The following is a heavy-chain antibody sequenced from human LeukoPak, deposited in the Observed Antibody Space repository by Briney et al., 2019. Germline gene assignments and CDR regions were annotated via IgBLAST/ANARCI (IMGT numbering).Heavy chain of an antibody. CDR2: IYYSGST. CDR3: ASGSKASPDAFDI. V-gene: IGHV4-30-4*01. J-gene: IGHJ3*02. D-gene: IGHD2/OR15-2a*01. Sequence: PSETLSLTCTVSGGSISSGDYYWSWIRQPPGKGLEWIGYIYYSGSTYYNPSLKSRVTISVDTSKNQFSLKLSSVTAADTAVYYCASGSKASPDAFDIWDQGTMVTVSS. CDR1: GGSISSGDYY.